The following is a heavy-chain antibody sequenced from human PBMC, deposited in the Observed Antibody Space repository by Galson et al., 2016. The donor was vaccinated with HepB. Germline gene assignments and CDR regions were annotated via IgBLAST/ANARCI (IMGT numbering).Heavy chain of an antibody. D-gene: IGHD3-16*02. CDR3: TCGRSPGAY. J-gene: IGHJ4*02. Sequence: SLRLSCAASGFTVSNNYMSLVRQAPGKGLEWVSLIYSGGSTSYADSVKGRFTISRDHFKNTLYLQMNSLRAEDTAVYFCTCGRSPGAYWGQGTLVTVSS. CDR1: GFTVSNNY. CDR2: IYSGGST. V-gene: IGHV3-53*01.